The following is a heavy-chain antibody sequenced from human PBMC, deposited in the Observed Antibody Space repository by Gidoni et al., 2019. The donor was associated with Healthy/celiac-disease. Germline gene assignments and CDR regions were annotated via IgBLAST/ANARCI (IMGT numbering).Heavy chain of an antibody. Sequence: EVQLVESGGGLVKPGGSVRRSCAASGFTLRNAWMSWVRQAPGKGLEWVGRIKRKSDGGTTDYAAPVNGRFTISRDDSKTTLYLQMNSLKPEDTAVYYCTTILAARQYGYYYMDVWGKGTTVTVSS. CDR3: TTILAARQYGYYYMDV. CDR1: GFTLRNAW. CDR2: IKRKSDGGTT. D-gene: IGHD6-6*01. V-gene: IGHV3-15*01. J-gene: IGHJ6*03.